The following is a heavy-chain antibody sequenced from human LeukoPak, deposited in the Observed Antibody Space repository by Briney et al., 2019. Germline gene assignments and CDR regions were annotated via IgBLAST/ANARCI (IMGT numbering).Heavy chain of an antibody. CDR3: AGGALPIAVAGTIWFDP. CDR2: IIPIFGTA. J-gene: IGHJ5*02. D-gene: IGHD6-19*01. Sequence: SVTVSCKASGGTFSSYAISWVRQAPGQGLEWMGGIIPIFGTANYAQKFQGRVTITPDESTSTAYMGLSSLRSEDTAVYYCAGGALPIAVAGTIWFDPWGQGTLATVPS. CDR1: GGTFSSYA. V-gene: IGHV1-69*13.